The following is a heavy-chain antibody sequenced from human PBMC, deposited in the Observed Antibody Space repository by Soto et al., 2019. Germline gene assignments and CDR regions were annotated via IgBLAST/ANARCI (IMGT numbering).Heavy chain of an antibody. Sequence: QVQLQESGPGLVKPSETLSLTCTVSGGSISSYYWSWIRQPPGKGLEWIGNIFDSGSTNYNPSLKSRVTISVDTSKNQFSLKVRSVTAAATAVYYCARVGAAAAPGYFDYWSQGTLVTVSS. CDR2: IFDSGST. J-gene: IGHJ4*02. D-gene: IGHD6-13*01. CDR1: GGSISSYY. CDR3: ARVGAAAAPGYFDY. V-gene: IGHV4-59*01.